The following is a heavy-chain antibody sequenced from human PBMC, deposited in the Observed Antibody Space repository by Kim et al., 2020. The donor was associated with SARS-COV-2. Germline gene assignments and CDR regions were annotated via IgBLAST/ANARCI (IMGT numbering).Heavy chain of an antibody. CDR1: GGSFSGYY. CDR2: INHSGST. V-gene: IGHV4-34*01. D-gene: IGHD3-10*01. J-gene: IGHJ4*02. CDR3: ARRPPHYYGSGSYQPYFDY. Sequence: SETLSLTCAVYGGSFSGYYWSWIRQPPGKGLEWIGEINHSGSTNYNPSLKSRVTISVDTSKNQFSLKLSSVTAADTAVYYCARRPPHYYGSGSYQPYFDYWGQGTLVTVSS.